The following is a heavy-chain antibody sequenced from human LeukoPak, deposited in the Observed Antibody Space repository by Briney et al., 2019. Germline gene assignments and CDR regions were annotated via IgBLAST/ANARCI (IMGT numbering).Heavy chain of an antibody. J-gene: IGHJ6*03. D-gene: IGHD6-13*01. CDR3: AKGAYSSSFLTGYYYYYMDV. V-gene: IGHV3-30*02. CDR2: IRYDGSNK. Sequence: PGGSLRLSCAASGFTFSSYGMHWVRQAPGKGLEWVAFIRYDGSNKYYADSVKGRLTISRDNSKNTLYLQMNSLRAEDTAVYYCAKGAYSSSFLTGYYYYYMDVWGKGTTVTISS. CDR1: GFTFSSYG.